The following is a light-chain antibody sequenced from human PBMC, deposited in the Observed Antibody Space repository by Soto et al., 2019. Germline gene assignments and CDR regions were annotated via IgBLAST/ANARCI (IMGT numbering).Light chain of an antibody. CDR1: SSDVGTYNL. CDR3: SSYVGSGTYVV. CDR2: EGN. Sequence: QSALTQPASVSGSPGQSITISCTGTSSDVGTYNLVSWYQQHPGNAPKPMIYEGNKRPSGVSNRFSGSKSGNTASLTISGLQAEDEGDYYCSSYVGSGTYVVFGGGTQLTVL. J-gene: IGLJ2*01. V-gene: IGLV2-23*01.